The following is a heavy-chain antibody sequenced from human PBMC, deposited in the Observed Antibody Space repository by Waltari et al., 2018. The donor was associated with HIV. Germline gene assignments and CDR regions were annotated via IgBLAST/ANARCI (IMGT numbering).Heavy chain of an antibody. CDR3: VKDSGRAADVFDL. Sequence: QHLESGGGLVEPGGSLRLSCAASGFIFTDFAMDWVRQAPGKGLEWVSAIRGGGETFYADSVKGRFTISRDNSKNTLYLQMNSLRADDAAVYYCVKDSGRAADVFDLWGQGTMVTVSS. J-gene: IGHJ3*01. CDR1: GFIFTDFA. CDR2: IRGGGET. V-gene: IGHV3-23*01. D-gene: IGHD3-10*01.